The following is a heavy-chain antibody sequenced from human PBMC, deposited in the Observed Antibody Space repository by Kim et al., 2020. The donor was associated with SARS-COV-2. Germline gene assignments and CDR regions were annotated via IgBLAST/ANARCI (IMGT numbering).Heavy chain of an antibody. V-gene: IGHV3-21*06. CDR2: ISTGSSYI. Sequence: GGSLRLSCAASGFTFSSYNMNWVRQAPGKGLEWLSSISTGSSYIFYADSVKGRFTISRDNAENSLYLQMNSLRAEDTAVYYCARRGTENYFDNWGQGTLVTVSS. J-gene: IGHJ4*02. CDR1: GFTFSSYN. D-gene: IGHD3-16*01. CDR3: ARRGTENYFDN.